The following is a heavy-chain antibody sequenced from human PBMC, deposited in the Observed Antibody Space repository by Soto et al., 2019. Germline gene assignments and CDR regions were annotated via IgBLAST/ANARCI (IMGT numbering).Heavy chain of an antibody. V-gene: IGHV4-39*01. CDR2: IYYSGST. CDR1: GGSISSSSYY. CDR3: ARHVRIVGARFDY. D-gene: IGHD1-26*01. Sequence: KTSETLSLTCTVSGGSISSSSYYWGWIRQPPGKGLEWIGSIYYSGSTYYNPSLKSRVTISVDTSKNQFSLKLSSVTAADTAVYYCARHVRIVGARFDYWGQGTLVTVSS. J-gene: IGHJ4*02.